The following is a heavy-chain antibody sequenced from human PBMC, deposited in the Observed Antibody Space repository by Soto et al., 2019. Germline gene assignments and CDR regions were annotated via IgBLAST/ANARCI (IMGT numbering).Heavy chain of an antibody. CDR1: GGSISRYY. CDR2: MYNTGRT. CDR3: ARDLWGYCGTDCYPLDV. V-gene: IGHV4-59*01. D-gene: IGHD2-21*02. Sequence: QVQLQESGPGLVKPSETLSLTCTVSGGSISRYYWSWIRQPPGKGLEWIGYMYNTGRTVYNPSVKSRVTISVDTSKNQFSLQLDSVTAADTAVYYCARDLWGYCGTDCYPLDVWGQGTTVTVSS. J-gene: IGHJ6*02.